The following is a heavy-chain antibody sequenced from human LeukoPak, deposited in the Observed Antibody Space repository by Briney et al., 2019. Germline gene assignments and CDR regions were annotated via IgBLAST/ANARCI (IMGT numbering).Heavy chain of an antibody. J-gene: IGHJ4*02. CDR2: IYYSGST. V-gene: IGHV4-31*03. Sequence: XQTLSLTCTVSGGSISSGGYYWSWIRQHPGKGLEWIGYIYYSGSTYYNPSLKSRVTISVDTSKNQFSLKLSSVTAADTAVYYCARVGFGEPYFDYWGQGTLVTVSS. CDR3: ARVGFGEPYFDY. CDR1: GGSISSGGYY. D-gene: IGHD3-10*01.